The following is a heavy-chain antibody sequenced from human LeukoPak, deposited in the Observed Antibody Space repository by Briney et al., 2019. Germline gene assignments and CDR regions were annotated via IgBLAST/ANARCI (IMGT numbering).Heavy chain of an antibody. J-gene: IGHJ3*02. V-gene: IGHV1-2*02. CDR1: GYTFTGYY. Sequence: GASVKVSCKASGYTFTGYYMHWVRQAPGQGLEWMGWINPSSGGTNYAQKFQGRVTMTRDTSISTAYMELGRLRSDDTAVYYCARDGDDYGDYVDAFDIWGQGTMVTVSS. CDR2: INPSSGGT. CDR3: ARDGDDYGDYVDAFDI. D-gene: IGHD4-17*01.